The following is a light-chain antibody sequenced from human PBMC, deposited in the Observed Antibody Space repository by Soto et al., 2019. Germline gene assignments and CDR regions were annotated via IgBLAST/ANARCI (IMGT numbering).Light chain of an antibody. CDR1: QSISSN. J-gene: IGKJ4*01. CDR3: QQYNKWPLT. V-gene: IGKV3-15*01. Sequence: EIVMTQSPATLSVSPGERATLSCRASQSISSNLAWYQQKPGQAPRLLIYHASTRATGIPARFSGSGSGTEFTLTINSLQSEDFAVDYCQQYNKWPLTFGGGTKVEIK. CDR2: HAS.